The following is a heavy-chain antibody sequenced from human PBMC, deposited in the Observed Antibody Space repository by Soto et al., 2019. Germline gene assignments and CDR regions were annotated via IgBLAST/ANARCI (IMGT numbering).Heavy chain of an antibody. Sequence: QVQLQESGPGLVKPSETLSLTCTVSGGSVSSGSYYWSWIRQPPGKGLEWIGYIYYSGSTNYNPPLKSRVTISVDPSKNQFSLKLSSVTAADTAVYYCARMDTAIPFDPWGQGTLVTVSS. CDR1: GGSVSSGSYY. J-gene: IGHJ5*02. CDR3: ARMDTAIPFDP. CDR2: IYYSGST. D-gene: IGHD5-18*01. V-gene: IGHV4-61*01.